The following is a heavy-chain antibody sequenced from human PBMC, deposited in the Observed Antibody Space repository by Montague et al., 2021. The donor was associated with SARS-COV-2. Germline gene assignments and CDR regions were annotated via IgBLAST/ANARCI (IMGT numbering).Heavy chain of an antibody. Sequence: SLRLSCAASGFTFSGYWMSWVRQAPGKGLEWVANIKHDESERYYVDSVRGRFTISRDNAKNSLYLQVNSLRAEDTAVYYCARATLYMDVGGKGTTVTVSS. V-gene: IGHV3-7*01. CDR2: IKHDESER. CDR1: GFTFSGYW. J-gene: IGHJ6*03. CDR3: ARATLYMDV.